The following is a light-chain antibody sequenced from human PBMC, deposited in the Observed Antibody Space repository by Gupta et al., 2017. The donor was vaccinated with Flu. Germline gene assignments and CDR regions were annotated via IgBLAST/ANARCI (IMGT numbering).Light chain of an antibody. CDR1: SNDVGVSNR. V-gene: IGLV2-11*01. Sequence: QSAPTQPRAVSGSPGQSVTISCTGTSNDVGVSNRVSWYEQPPGNAPTLILYDVTERPTGVPDRFSGSKAGNTASLTISGLQAEDDADYYCSSYASSDTLVFGRGTTLTVL. J-gene: IGLJ2*01. CDR3: SSYASSDTLV. CDR2: DVT.